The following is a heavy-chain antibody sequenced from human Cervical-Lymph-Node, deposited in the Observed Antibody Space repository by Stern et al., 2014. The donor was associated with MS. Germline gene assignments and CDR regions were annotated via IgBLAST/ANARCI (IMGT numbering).Heavy chain of an antibody. CDR3: ARPASSSFYVDSFGH. V-gene: IGHV3-7*01. Sequence: EVQLVQSGGGLVQPGGSLRLSCEASGFTFSSYWMTWVRQAPGKGLEWVANIQQDGGERYYVDSVKGRFTISRDNAKNSLYLQMSGLRAEDTAVYYCARPASSSFYVDSFGHWGQGTLVTVSS. J-gene: IGHJ4*02. CDR2: IQQDGGER. D-gene: IGHD2/OR15-2a*01. CDR1: GFTFSSYW.